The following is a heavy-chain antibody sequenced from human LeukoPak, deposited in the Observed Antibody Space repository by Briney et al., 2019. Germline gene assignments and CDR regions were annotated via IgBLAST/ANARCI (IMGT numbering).Heavy chain of an antibody. CDR3: ARGEYSSSFGMDV. V-gene: IGHV4-34*01. CDR2: INHSGST. D-gene: IGHD6-6*01. CDR1: GGSFSGYY. Sequence: PSETLSLTCAVYGGSFSGYYWSWIRQPPGKGLEWIGEINHSGSTNYNPSLKSRVTISVDTSKNQFSLKLSSVTAADTAVYYCARGEYSSSFGMDVWGQGTTVTVSS. J-gene: IGHJ6*02.